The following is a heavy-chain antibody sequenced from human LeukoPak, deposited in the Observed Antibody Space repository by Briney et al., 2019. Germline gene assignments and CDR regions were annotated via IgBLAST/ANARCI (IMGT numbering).Heavy chain of an antibody. CDR1: GYTFTGYY. CDR3: ARDQLIYYGSGSYHWFDP. Sequence: ASVKVSCYASGYTFTGYYMHCVRQAPGQGLEWMGWINPNSGGTNYAQKFQGRVTMTRDTSISTAYMELSRLRSDDTAVYYCARDQLIYYGSGSYHWFDPWGQGTLVTVSS. V-gene: IGHV1-2*02. J-gene: IGHJ5*02. CDR2: INPNSGGT. D-gene: IGHD3-10*01.